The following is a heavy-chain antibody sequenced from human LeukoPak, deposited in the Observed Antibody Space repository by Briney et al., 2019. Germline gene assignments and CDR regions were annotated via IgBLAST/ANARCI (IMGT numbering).Heavy chain of an antibody. D-gene: IGHD3-3*01. CDR2: INHSGSS. CDR1: GGSFSGYY. CDR3: ARDRRITIFGVVSLFYYGMDV. J-gene: IGHJ6*02. Sequence: SETLSLTCVVYGGSFSGYYWSWIRQPPGKGLEWIGEINHSGSSNYNPSLKSRVTISVDTSKNQFSLKLSSVTAADTAVYYCARDRRITIFGVVSLFYYGMDVWGQGTTVTVSS. V-gene: IGHV4-34*01.